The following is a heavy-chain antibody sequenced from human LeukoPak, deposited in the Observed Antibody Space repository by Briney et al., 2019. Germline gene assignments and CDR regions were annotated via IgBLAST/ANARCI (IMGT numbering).Heavy chain of an antibody. CDR3: ARKGPLDDENYYYGMDV. J-gene: IGHJ6*02. CDR1: GGSISSGGYY. V-gene: IGHV4-31*03. CDR2: IYYSGST. D-gene: IGHD3-16*01. Sequence: SETLSLTYTVSGGSISSGGYYWSWIRQHPGKGLEWIGYIYYSGSTYYNPSLKSRVTISVDTSKNQFSLKLSSVTAADTAVYYCARKGPLDDENYYYGMDVWGQGTTVTVSS.